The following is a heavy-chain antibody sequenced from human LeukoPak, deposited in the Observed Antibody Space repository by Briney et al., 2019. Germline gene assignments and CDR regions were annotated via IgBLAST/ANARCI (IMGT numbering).Heavy chain of an antibody. CDR1: GYSFTSYW. Sequence: GESLKISCKGSGYSFTSYWIGWVGQMPGKCLEWMGIIYPGDSDTRYSPSFQGQVTISADKSISTAYLQWSSLKASDTAMYYCARAGYLRVVLNWFDPWGQGTLVTVSS. D-gene: IGHD3-3*01. CDR2: IYPGDSDT. J-gene: IGHJ5*02. V-gene: IGHV5-51*01. CDR3: ARAGYLRVVLNWFDP.